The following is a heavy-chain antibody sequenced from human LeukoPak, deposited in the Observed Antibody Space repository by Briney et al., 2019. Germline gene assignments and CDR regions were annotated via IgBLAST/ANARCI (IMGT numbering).Heavy chain of an antibody. V-gene: IGHV4-39*01. CDR2: IYYSGST. Sequence: PSETLSLTCTVSGRSISSSSYYWGWLRQPRGKGLEWIGSIYYSGSTYYNPSPKSRVTISVDTSKNQFSLKLSSVTAADTAVYYCADTGLNSDAFDIWGQGTMVTVSS. J-gene: IGHJ3*02. CDR1: GRSISSSSYY. CDR3: ADTGLNSDAFDI. D-gene: IGHD1-14*01.